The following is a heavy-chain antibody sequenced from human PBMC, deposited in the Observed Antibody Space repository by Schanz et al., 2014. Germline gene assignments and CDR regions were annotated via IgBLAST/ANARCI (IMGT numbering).Heavy chain of an antibody. CDR3: ARDGEAAAGCDN. CDR1: GYIFGSHG. D-gene: IGHD6-13*01. J-gene: IGHJ4*02. CDR2: INAHTGNT. V-gene: IGHV1-18*01. Sequence: QLMQSGSEVRKPGASVKVSCKASGYIFGSHGMTWVRQAPGQGPELMGWINAHTGNTQYAQKFQGRVNMTRDTSTSTVYMELSSLRSEDTAVYYCARDGEAAAGCDNWGQGTLVIVAS.